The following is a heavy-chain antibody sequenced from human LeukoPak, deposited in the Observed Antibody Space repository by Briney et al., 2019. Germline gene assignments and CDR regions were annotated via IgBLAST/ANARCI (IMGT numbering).Heavy chain of an antibody. CDR3: ARVVAVAGTPYFDY. J-gene: IGHJ4*02. CDR2: IYHSGGT. V-gene: IGHV4-38-2*01. D-gene: IGHD6-19*01. CDR1: GYSISSGYY. Sequence: SETLSLTCAVSGYSISSGYYWGWIRQPPGKGLEWIGSIYHSGGTYYNPSLKSRVTISVDTSKNQFSLKLSSVTAADTAVYYCARVVAVAGTPYFDYWGQGTLVTVSS.